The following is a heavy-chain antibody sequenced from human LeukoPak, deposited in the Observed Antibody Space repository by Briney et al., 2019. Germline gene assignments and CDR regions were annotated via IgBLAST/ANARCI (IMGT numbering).Heavy chain of an antibody. CDR2: ISAYNGNT. Sequence: ASVKVSCKASGYTFTSYGISWVRQAPGQGLEWMGWISAYNGNTNYAQKLQGRVTMTTDTSTSTAYMELSSLRSEDTAVYYCARALWFGELADYGMDVWGQGTTVTVSS. J-gene: IGHJ6*02. CDR1: GYTFTSYG. V-gene: IGHV1-18*01. CDR3: ARALWFGELADYGMDV. D-gene: IGHD3-10*01.